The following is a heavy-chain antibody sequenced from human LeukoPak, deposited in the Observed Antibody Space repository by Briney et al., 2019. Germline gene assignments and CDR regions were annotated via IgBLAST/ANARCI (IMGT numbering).Heavy chain of an antibody. V-gene: IGHV3-21*01. CDR3: ARVGYDSSGYYSHPPSFDY. Sequence: GGSLRLSCAASGFTFSSYSMNWVRQAPGKGLEWVSSISSSSSYIYYADSVKGRFTISRDNAKNSLYLQMNSLRAEDTAVYYCARVGYDSSGYYSHPPSFDYWGQGTLVTVSS. CDR2: ISSSSSYI. CDR1: GFTFSSYS. J-gene: IGHJ4*02. D-gene: IGHD3-22*01.